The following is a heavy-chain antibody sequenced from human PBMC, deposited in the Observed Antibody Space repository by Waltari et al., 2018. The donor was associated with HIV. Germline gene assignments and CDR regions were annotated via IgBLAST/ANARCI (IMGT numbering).Heavy chain of an antibody. V-gene: IGHV3-74*01. Sequence: EVQLVESGGGLVQPGGSLRLSCAASGFTFGSYWMHWVRQAPGKGLVWVSRIKNDATMTNYADSVKGRFTISRDNAKNTLYLQMNSLRVEDTAVYYCARQRIIGPAATGLDYWGQGILVTVSS. CDR3: ARQRIIGPAATGLDY. D-gene: IGHD2-2*01. J-gene: IGHJ4*02. CDR2: IKNDATMT. CDR1: GFTFGSYW.